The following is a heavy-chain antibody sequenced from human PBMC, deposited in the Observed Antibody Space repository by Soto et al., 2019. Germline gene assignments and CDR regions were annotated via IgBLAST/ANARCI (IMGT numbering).Heavy chain of an antibody. Sequence: QVQLVQSGAEVKKPGASVKVSCKASGYTFPSYGISWVRKAPGQGLEWMGWISAYNGNTNNAQKLQGRVTMNTDTSTSTAYMELRSLRSDDTAVYYCARDREWLLLRGGGSWFDPWGQGTLVTVSS. V-gene: IGHV1-18*01. D-gene: IGHD3-22*01. CDR1: GYTFPSYG. J-gene: IGHJ5*02. CDR3: ARDREWLLLRGGGSWFDP. CDR2: ISAYNGNT.